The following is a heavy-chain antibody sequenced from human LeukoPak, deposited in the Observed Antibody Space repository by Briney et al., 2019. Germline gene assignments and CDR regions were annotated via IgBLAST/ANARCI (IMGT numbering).Heavy chain of an antibody. CDR2: TNGDGSST. V-gene: IGHV3-74*01. J-gene: IGHJ6*04. D-gene: IGHD4-17*01. CDR1: GFTFTRYW. Sequence: PGGSLRLSCAASGFTFTRYWMYWVRQAPGKGLVWVSRTNGDGSSTTYAVSVKGRFSISRDNAKNTLYLQMNSLRAEDTAVYFCAREQYGDYVSDYYYYGMDVWGKGTTVTVSS. CDR3: AREQYGDYVSDYYYYGMDV.